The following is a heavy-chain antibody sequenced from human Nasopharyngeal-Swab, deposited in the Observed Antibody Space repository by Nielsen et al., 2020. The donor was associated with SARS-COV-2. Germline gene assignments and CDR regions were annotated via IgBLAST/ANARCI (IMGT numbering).Heavy chain of an antibody. J-gene: IGHJ6*02. CDR2: IIPIFGIA. D-gene: IGHD3-22*01. V-gene: IGHV1-69*04. CDR3: GSQGGGDYYDSRRYYNYVMDV. Sequence: SVKVSCKASGGTFSSYAISWVRPAPGQGLEWMGRIIPIFGIANYAQKLQGRVTITADKSQRTAYMEQSSLSSEDAGVYNCGSQGGGDYYDSRRYYNYVMDVWGQGTTVTVSS. CDR1: GGTFSSYA.